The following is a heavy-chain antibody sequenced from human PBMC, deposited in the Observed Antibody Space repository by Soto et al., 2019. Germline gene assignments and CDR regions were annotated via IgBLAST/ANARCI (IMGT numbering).Heavy chain of an antibody. V-gene: IGHV3-30-3*01. CDR3: ARDKSPYSSGWHNRHFDY. CDR2: MSYDGSNK. J-gene: IGHJ4*02. CDR1: GFTFSSYA. Sequence: QVQLVESGGGVVQPGRSLRLSCAASGFTFSSYAMHWVRQAPGKGLEWVAVMSYDGSNKYYADSVKGRFTISRDNSKNTLYLQMNSLRAEHTAVYYCARDKSPYSSGWHNRHFDYWGQGTLFTVSS. D-gene: IGHD6-19*01.